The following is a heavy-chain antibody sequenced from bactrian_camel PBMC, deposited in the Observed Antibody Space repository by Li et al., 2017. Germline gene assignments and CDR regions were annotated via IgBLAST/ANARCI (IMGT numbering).Heavy chain of an antibody. J-gene: IGHJ4*01. D-gene: IGHD1*01. V-gene: IGHV3-2*01. CDR3: AAALGCPFWPSIRTV. CDR2: LYSGNNAT. CDR1: AVVTRC. Sequence: VESGGGSVQAGGSLRISCAASAVVTRCMGWFRQAPGKEREAVATLYSGNNATYYSDSVKDRFTVSQDKAKNTLYLQLNSLKPEDTAMYFCAAALGCPFWPSIRTVWGRGTQVTVS.